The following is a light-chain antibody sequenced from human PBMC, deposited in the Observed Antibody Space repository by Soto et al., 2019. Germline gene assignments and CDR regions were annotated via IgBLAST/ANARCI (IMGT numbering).Light chain of an antibody. J-gene: IGKJ1*01. CDR3: QKYNSAPRT. V-gene: IGKV1-39*01. CDR1: QSIVTY. Sequence: DIQMTQCPSSLSASVGYRVTITCRASQSIVTYLNWYLQKPGKAPKLLIYAASNLQSGVPSRFSGSGSGTDFTLTISSLQPEDVATCYCQKYNSAPRTFGQGTKVDIK. CDR2: AAS.